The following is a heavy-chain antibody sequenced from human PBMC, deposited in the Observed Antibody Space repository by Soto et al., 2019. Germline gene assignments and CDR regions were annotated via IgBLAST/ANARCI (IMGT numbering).Heavy chain of an antibody. J-gene: IGHJ3*02. D-gene: IGHD3-3*01. CDR3: AKSPGGYYSFDI. CDR1: GFTFSSYG. Sequence: GGSLRLSCAASGFTFSSYGIHGVRQAPGKGLEWVAVISYDGSNKYYADSVKGRFTISRDNSKNTLYLQMNSLRAEDTAVYYCAKSPGGYYSFDIWGQGTMVTVSS. V-gene: IGHV3-30*18. CDR2: ISYDGSNK.